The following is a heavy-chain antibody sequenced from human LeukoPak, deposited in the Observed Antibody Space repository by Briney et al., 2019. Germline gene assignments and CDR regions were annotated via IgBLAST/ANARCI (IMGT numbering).Heavy chain of an antibody. Sequence: SETLSLTCTVSGGSISSSSYYWGWIRQPPGKGLEWIGSISYSGSTYYNPSLKSRVTISVDTSKNQFSLNLSSVTAADTAVYYCARHDFIAVAFSYWGQGTLVTVSS. D-gene: IGHD6-19*01. CDR1: GGSISSSSYY. CDR2: ISYSGST. J-gene: IGHJ4*02. CDR3: ARHDFIAVAFSY. V-gene: IGHV4-39*01.